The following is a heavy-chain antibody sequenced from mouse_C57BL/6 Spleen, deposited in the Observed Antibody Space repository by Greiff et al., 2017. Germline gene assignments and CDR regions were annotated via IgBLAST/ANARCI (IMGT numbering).Heavy chain of an antibody. CDR2: INPNYGTT. CDR3: VFYYGNPGVVLDY. D-gene: IGHD2-1*01. Sequence: VQLKQSGPELVKPGASVKISCKASGYSFTDYNMNWVKQSNGKSLEWIGVINPNYGTTSYNQKFKGKATLTVDQSSSTAYMQLNSLTSEDSAVYYCVFYYGNPGVVLDYWGQGTTLTVSS. CDR1: GYSFTDYN. V-gene: IGHV1-39*01. J-gene: IGHJ2*01.